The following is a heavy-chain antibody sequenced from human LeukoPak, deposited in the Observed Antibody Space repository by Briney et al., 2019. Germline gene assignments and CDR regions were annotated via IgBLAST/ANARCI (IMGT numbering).Heavy chain of an antibody. V-gene: IGHV1-18*01. CDR3: ARDRWLGGYCSGGSCYGDY. Sequence: ASVKVSCKASGYTLTSYGISWVRQAPGQGLEWMGWISAYNGNTNYAQKLQGRVTMTTDTSTSTAYMELRSLRSDDTAVYYCARDRWLGGYCSGGSCYGDYWGQGTLVTVSS. CDR2: ISAYNGNT. CDR1: GYTLTSYG. D-gene: IGHD2-15*01. J-gene: IGHJ4*02.